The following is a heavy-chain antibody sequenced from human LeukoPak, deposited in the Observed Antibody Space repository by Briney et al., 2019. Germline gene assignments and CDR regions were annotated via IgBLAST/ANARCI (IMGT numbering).Heavy chain of an antibody. D-gene: IGHD3-16*01. V-gene: IGHV1-2*02. J-gene: IGHJ4*02. CDR2: INPESGGT. CDR3: ARDGALDY. Sequence: WASVKVSCKASGYTFTDYYMHWLRQAPGQGLEWMGWINPESGGTKSVQKFQDRVTMTRDTSISTAYMELSRLTSDDTAVFYCARDGALDYWGQGTLVTVSS. CDR1: GYTFTDYY.